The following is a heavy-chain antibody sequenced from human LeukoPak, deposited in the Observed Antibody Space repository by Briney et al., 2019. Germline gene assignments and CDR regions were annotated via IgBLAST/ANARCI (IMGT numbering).Heavy chain of an antibody. CDR1: GFTFSNAW. CDR2: IKSKTDGGTT. Sequence: GGSLRLSCAASGFTFSNAWMSWVRQAPGKGLEWVGRIKSKTDGGTTDYAAPVKGRFTISRDDSKNTLYLQMNSLKTEDTAVYYCTTAVHTYYYDSSGYHPSYYFDYWGQGTLVTVSS. V-gene: IGHV3-15*01. J-gene: IGHJ4*02. CDR3: TTAVHTYYYDSSGYHPSYYFDY. D-gene: IGHD3-22*01.